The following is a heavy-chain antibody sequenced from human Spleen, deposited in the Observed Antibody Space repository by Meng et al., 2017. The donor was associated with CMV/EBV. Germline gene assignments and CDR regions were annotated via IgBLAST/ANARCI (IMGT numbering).Heavy chain of an antibody. V-gene: IGHV4-39*07. D-gene: IGHD5-24*01. CDR1: GGSINNASYY. Sequence: ASGGSINNASYYWGWIRQPPGKGLEWIGSIYYRGSTYYNPSLKSRVTMLVHTSKNEFSLKLSSVTAADTAVYYCARRRRWLQDFDYWGQGTLVTVSS. J-gene: IGHJ4*02. CDR2: IYYRGST. CDR3: ARRRRWLQDFDY.